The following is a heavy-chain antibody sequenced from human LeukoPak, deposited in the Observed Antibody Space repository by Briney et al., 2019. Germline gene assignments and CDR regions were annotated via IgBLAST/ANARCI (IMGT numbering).Heavy chain of an antibody. D-gene: IGHD6-13*01. Sequence: SETLSLTCTVSGGSISSYYWSWIRQPPGKGLEWIGYIYYSGSTNYNPSLKSRVTISVDTSKNQFSLKLSSVTAADTAVYYCARVPPGIAGVDVWGQGTTATVSS. CDR3: ARVPPGIAGVDV. J-gene: IGHJ6*02. CDR2: IYYSGST. CDR1: GGSISSYY. V-gene: IGHV4-59*01.